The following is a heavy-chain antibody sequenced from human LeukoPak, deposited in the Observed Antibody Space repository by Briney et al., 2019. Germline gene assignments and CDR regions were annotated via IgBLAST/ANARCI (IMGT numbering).Heavy chain of an antibody. CDR3: AKDNIPKYYDFWSGQSLGYMDV. CDR1: GFTFSSYA. D-gene: IGHD3-3*01. Sequence: PGRSLRLSCAASGFTFSSYAMHWVRQAPGKGLEWVAVISYDGSNKYYADSVKGRFTISRDSSKNTLYLQMNSLRAEDTAVYYCAKDNIPKYYDFWSGQSLGYMDVWGKGTTVTVSS. V-gene: IGHV3-30-3*02. CDR2: ISYDGSNK. J-gene: IGHJ6*03.